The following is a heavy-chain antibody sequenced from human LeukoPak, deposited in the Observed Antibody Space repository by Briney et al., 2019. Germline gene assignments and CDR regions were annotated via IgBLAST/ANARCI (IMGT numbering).Heavy chain of an antibody. J-gene: IGHJ4*02. D-gene: IGHD6-13*01. CDR2: FYASESS. CDR1: GASISSYY. V-gene: IGHV4-4*07. CDR3: ARGIAAAGPYYFDY. Sequence: SETLSLTCIVSGASISSYYWSWIRQPAGKGLEWIGRFYASESSNYNPSLESRVTMSVDTSKNQFSLKLSSVTAADTAVYYCARGIAAAGPYYFDYWGQGTLVTVSS.